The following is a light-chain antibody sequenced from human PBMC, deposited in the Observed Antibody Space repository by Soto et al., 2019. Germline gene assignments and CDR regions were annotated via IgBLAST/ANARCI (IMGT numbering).Light chain of an antibody. V-gene: IGKV1-8*01. Sequence: AIRMTQSPSSFSASTGDRVTITCRASQGINNYLAWYQQKPGEAPKLLIYDASTFQSGVPSRFSGSGSGTDFTLTVSSLQSEDFATYYCQQYYSSPPTFGGGTRLEIK. CDR2: DAS. CDR1: QGINNY. J-gene: IGKJ5*01. CDR3: QQYYSSPPT.